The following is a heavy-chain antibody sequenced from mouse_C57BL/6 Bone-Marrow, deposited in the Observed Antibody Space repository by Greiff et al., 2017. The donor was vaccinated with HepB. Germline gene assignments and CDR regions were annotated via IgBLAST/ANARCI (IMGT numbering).Heavy chain of an antibody. V-gene: IGHV1-7*01. Sequence: QVQLKQSGAELAKPGASVKLSCKASGYTFTSYWMHWVKQRPGQGLEWIGYINPSSGYTKYNQKFKDKATLTADKSSSTAYMQLSSLTYEDSAVYYCAPYYYGSSYKDYFDYWGQGTTLTVSS. CDR1: GYTFTSYW. J-gene: IGHJ2*01. CDR2: INPSSGYT. CDR3: APYYYGSSYKDYFDY. D-gene: IGHD1-1*01.